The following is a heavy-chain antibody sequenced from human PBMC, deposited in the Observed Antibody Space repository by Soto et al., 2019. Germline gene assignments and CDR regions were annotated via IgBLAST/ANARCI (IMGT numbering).Heavy chain of an antibody. CDR1: GSTFSSYA. Sequence: PGGSLRLSCAASGSTFSSYAMSWVRQAPGKGLEWVSAISGSGGSTYYADSVKGRFTISRDNSKNTLYLQMNSLRAEDTAVYYCAKEGLYDSSGSPPRVFDYWGQGTLVTVSS. V-gene: IGHV3-23*01. D-gene: IGHD3-22*01. CDR3: AKEGLYDSSGSPPRVFDY. CDR2: ISGSGGST. J-gene: IGHJ4*02.